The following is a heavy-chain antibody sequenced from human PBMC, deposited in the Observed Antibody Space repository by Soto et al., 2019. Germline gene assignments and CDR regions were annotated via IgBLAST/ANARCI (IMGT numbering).Heavy chain of an antibody. CDR1: FTFSMYS. V-gene: IGHV3-21*01. CDR2: ISSGGDYI. D-gene: IGHD1-26*01. CDR3: PRDKGGSYDPWFDP. Sequence: EVQVVESGGGLVQPGGSLRLSCSFTFSMYSMNWVRQAPGKGLEWVASISSGGDYIKYADSVKGRFTISRDNAKNSVSRQMNSLRVDDTAIYFCPRDKGGSYDPWFDPWGQGTLATVSS. J-gene: IGHJ5*02.